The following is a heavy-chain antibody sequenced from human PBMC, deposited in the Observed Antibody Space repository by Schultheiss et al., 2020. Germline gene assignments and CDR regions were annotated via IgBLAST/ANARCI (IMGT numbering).Heavy chain of an antibody. CDR2: IRSKAYGGTT. CDR3: ARDHVSPYDFWSGYCDY. V-gene: IGHV3-49*04. CDR1: GFTFGDYA. J-gene: IGHJ4*02. Sequence: GGSLRLSCTASGFTFGDYAMSWVRQAPGKGLEWVGFIRSKAYGGTTEYAASVKGRFTISRDDSKSIAYLQMNSLRAEDTAVYYCARDHVSPYDFWSGYCDYWGQGTLGTVSS. D-gene: IGHD3-3*01.